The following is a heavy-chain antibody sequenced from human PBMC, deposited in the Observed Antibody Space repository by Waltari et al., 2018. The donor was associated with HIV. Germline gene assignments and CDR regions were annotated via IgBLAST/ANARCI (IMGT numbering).Heavy chain of an antibody. Sequence: EVLLVESGGGLVQPGGSLRLSCTASGSMFTRYWMSWVRQAPGKGLEWVANIKQDGSEKYYVDSVKGRFTISRDNAKNSLYLQMNSLRAEDTAMYYCATSRTFDYWGQGTLVTVSS. CDR3: ATSRTFDY. CDR1: GSMFTRYW. D-gene: IGHD2-2*01. V-gene: IGHV3-7*01. CDR2: IKQDGSEK. J-gene: IGHJ4*02.